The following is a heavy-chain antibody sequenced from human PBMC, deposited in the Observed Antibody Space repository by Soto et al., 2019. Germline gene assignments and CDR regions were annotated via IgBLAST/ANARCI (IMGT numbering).Heavy chain of an antibody. D-gene: IGHD2-2*01. CDR3: ARDYRASWDYYYYYGMDV. Sequence: SVKVSCKASGYTLTSYGISWVRQAPGQGLEWMGWISAYKGNTNYAQKLQGRVTMTTDTSTSTAYMELRSLGSDDTAVYYCARDYRASWDYYYYYGMDVWGQGTTVTVSS. CDR2: ISAYKGNT. J-gene: IGHJ6*02. CDR1: GYTLTSYG. V-gene: IGHV1-18*01.